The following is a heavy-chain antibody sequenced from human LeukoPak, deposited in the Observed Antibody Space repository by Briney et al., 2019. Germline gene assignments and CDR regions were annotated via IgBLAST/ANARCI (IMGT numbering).Heavy chain of an antibody. V-gene: IGHV3-11*06. J-gene: IGHJ4*02. D-gene: IGHD6-13*01. CDR3: ARERIAAAGTPFDY. CDR1: GFTFSDYY. CDR2: ISSSSSYT. Sequence: GGSLRLSCAASGFTFSDYYMSWIRQAPGKGLEWVSYISSSSSYTNYADSVKGRFTISRGNAKNSLYLQMNSLRAEDTAVYYCARERIAAAGTPFDYWGQGTLVTVSS.